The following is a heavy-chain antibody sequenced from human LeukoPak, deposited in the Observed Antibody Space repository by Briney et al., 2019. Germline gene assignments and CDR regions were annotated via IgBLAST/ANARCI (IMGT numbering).Heavy chain of an antibody. CDR3: ARGRYSSSWYGGHYFDY. V-gene: IGHV4-34*01. CDR1: GGSFSGYY. D-gene: IGHD6-13*01. J-gene: IGHJ4*02. Sequence: PSETLSLTCAVYGGSFSGYYWSWIRQPPGKGLEWIGEINHSGSTNYNPSLKSRVTISVDTSKNQFSLKLSSVTAADTAVYYCARGRYSSSWYGGHYFDYWGQGTLVTVSS. CDR2: INHSGST.